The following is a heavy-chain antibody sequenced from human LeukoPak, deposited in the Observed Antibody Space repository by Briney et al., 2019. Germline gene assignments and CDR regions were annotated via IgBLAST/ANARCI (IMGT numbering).Heavy chain of an antibody. D-gene: IGHD2-2*03. CDR3: ARDGYCSSTSCYRSYHYYYGMDV. Sequence: PGGSLRLSCAASGFTFSSYAMSWVRQAPGKGLEWVSAISGSGGSTYYADSVKGRFTISRDNSKNTLYLQMNSLRAEDTAVYYCARDGYCSSTSCYRSYHYYYGMDVWGQGTTVTVSS. V-gene: IGHV3-23*01. CDR2: ISGSGGST. J-gene: IGHJ6*02. CDR1: GFTFSSYA.